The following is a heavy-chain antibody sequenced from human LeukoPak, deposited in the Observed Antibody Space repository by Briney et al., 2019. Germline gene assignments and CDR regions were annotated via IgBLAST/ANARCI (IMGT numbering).Heavy chain of an antibody. CDR2: IYYSGST. Sequence: PSETLSLTCTVSGGSISSYYWSWIWQPPGKGLEWIGYIYYSGSTNYNPSLKSRVTISVDTSKNQFSLQLSSVTAADTAVYYCARTDSSGWYYFDYWGQGTLVTVSS. D-gene: IGHD6-19*01. CDR1: GGSISSYY. J-gene: IGHJ4*02. CDR3: ARTDSSGWYYFDY. V-gene: IGHV4-59*08.